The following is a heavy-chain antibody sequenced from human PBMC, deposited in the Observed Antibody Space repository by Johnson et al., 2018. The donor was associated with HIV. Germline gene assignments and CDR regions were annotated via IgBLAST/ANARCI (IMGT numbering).Heavy chain of an antibody. CDR2: ISYDGSNK. D-gene: IGHD1-26*01. CDR3: ARDYREANAFDI. Sequence: QVQLVESGGGVVRPGGSLRLSCAASGFTFDDYGLSWVRQAPGKGLEWVAVISYDGSNKYYADSVKGRFTISRDNSKNTLYLQMNSLRAEDTAVYYCARDYREANAFDIWGQGTMVTVSS. V-gene: IGHV3-30-3*01. CDR1: GFTFDDYG. J-gene: IGHJ3*02.